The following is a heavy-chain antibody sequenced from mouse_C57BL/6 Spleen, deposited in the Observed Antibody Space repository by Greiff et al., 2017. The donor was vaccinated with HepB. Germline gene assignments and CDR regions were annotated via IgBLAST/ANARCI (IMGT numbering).Heavy chain of an antibody. CDR2: IWTGGGT. CDR3: ARSYGSSYDAMDY. V-gene: IGHV2-9-1*01. CDR1: GFSLTSYA. Sequence: VQGVESGPGLVAPSQSLSITCTVSGFSLTSYAISWVRQPPGKGLEWLGVIWTGGGTNYNSALKSRLSISKDNSKSQVFLKMNSLQTDDTARYYCARSYGSSYDAMDYWGQGTSVTVSS. J-gene: IGHJ4*01. D-gene: IGHD1-1*01.